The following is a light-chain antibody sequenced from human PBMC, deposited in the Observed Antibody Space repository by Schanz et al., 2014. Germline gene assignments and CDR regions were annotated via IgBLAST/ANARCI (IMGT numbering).Light chain of an antibody. CDR2: EGY. CDR1: SSDVGSYNL. J-gene: IGLJ2*01. Sequence: QSVLTQPASVSGSPGQSITISCTGTSSDVGSYNLVSWYQQHPGKAPKLMIYEGYKRPSGVPDRFSGSKSGNTASLTISGLQAEDEADYHCSSHTAITTAVVFGGGTKLTVL. V-gene: IGLV2-14*02. CDR3: SSHTAITTAVV.